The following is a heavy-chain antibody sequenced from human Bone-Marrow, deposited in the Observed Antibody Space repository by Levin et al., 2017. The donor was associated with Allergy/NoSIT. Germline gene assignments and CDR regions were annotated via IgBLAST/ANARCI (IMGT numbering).Heavy chain of an antibody. CDR1: GFAFRSYW. Sequence: GESLKISCVGSGFAFRSYWMXXVRXXXXKGLVWVSRIDEDGGTTDYADSVRGRFTISRDNAKNTVYLQMNSLRADDKAVYYCARDVGGANSYWGQGTLVTVSS. CDR2: IDEDGGTT. V-gene: IGHV3-74*01. D-gene: IGHD1-26*01. J-gene: IGHJ4*02. CDR3: ARDVGGANSY.